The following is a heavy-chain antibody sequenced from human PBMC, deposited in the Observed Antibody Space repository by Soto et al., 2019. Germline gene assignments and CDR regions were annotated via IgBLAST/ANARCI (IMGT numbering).Heavy chain of an antibody. CDR2: IYYSGST. J-gene: IGHJ6*02. CDR1: GGSISSYY. Sequence: PSETLSLTCTVSGGSISSYYWSWIRQPPGKGLEWIGYIYYSGSTNYNPSLKSRVTISVDTSKNQFSLKLSSVTAADTAVYYCARCLSPGYSSSWYGMDVWGQGTTVTVSS. V-gene: IGHV4-59*01. CDR3: ARCLSPGYSSSWYGMDV. D-gene: IGHD6-13*01.